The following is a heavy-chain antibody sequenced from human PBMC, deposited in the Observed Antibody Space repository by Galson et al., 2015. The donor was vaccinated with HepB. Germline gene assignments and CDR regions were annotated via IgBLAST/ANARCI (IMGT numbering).Heavy chain of an antibody. CDR2: ISAYNGNT. CDR1: GYTFTSYG. CDR3: ARGPRPTVTTRHYGMDV. J-gene: IGHJ6*02. V-gene: IGHV1-18*01. Sequence: SVKVSCKASGYTFTSYGISWVRQAPGQGLEWMGWISAYNGNTNYAQKLQGRVTMTTDTSTSTAYMELRSLRSDDTAVYYCARGPRPTVTTRHYGMDVWGQGTTVTVSS. D-gene: IGHD4-17*01.